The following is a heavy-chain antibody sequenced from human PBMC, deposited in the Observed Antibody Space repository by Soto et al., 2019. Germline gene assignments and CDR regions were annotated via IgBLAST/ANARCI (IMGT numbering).Heavy chain of an antibody. D-gene: IGHD3-16*01. CDR1: GFTFSSYE. V-gene: IGHV3-48*03. Sequence: EVQLVESGGGLVQPGGSLRLSCAASGFTFSSYEMNWVRQAPGKGLEWVSYISSSGSTIYYADSVKGRFTISRDNAKNSLYLQMNSLRAEDTAVYYCARGVRFGGVMGTSAFDIWGQGTMVTVSS. J-gene: IGHJ3*02. CDR2: ISSSGSTI. CDR3: ARGVRFGGVMGTSAFDI.